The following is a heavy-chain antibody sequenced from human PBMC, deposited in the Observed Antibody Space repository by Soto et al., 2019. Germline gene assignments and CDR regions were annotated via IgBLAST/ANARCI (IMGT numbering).Heavy chain of an antibody. CDR2: ISAYNGNT. CDR1: GYTFTSYG. CDR3: ARTSSSYYDFWSGYSRDYYFDY. D-gene: IGHD3-3*01. Sequence: ASVXVSCKASGYTFTSYGISWVRQAPGQGLEWMGWISAYNGNTNYAQKLQGRVTMTTDTSTSTAYMELRSLRSDDTAVYYCARTSSSYYDFWSGYSRDYYFDYWGQGTLVTVSS. V-gene: IGHV1-18*01. J-gene: IGHJ4*02.